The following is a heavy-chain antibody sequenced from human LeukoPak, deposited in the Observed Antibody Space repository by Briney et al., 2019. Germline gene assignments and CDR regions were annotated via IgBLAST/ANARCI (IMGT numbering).Heavy chain of an antibody. D-gene: IGHD3-10*01. CDR2: IYYSVTT. CDR3: ARGPLRHYYGSGDDAFDI. CDR1: GGSISSYY. V-gene: IGHV4-59*01. J-gene: IGHJ3*02. Sequence: KASETLSLTCTVSGGSISSYYWSWIRQPPGQGLEWIGYIYYSVTTNYNPSFKSRVTISVDTSKNQFSLKLSSVTAADTAVYYCARGPLRHYYGSGDDAFDIWGQGTMVTVSS.